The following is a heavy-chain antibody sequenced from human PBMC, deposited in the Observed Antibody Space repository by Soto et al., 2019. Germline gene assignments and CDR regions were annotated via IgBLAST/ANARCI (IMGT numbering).Heavy chain of an antibody. D-gene: IGHD3-10*01. V-gene: IGHV3-74*01. CDR2: INSDGTTI. CDR3: VRDRGNPDSFNI. J-gene: IGHJ3*02. CDR1: GFTFSSYA. Sequence: GGSLRLSCAASGFTFSSYAMSWVRQAPGKGLVWVSHINSDGTTIVYADSVKGRFTISRDNAQSTLFLQMNSLRVEDTAVYYCVRDRGNPDSFNIWGQGTMVTVSS.